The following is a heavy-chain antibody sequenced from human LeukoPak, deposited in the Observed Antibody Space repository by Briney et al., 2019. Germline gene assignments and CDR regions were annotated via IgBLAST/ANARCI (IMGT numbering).Heavy chain of an antibody. V-gene: IGHV3-48*04. CDR1: GFTFSSYS. J-gene: IGHJ6*04. CDR2: ISSSSSTI. Sequence: GGSLILSCAASGFTFSSYSMNWVRRAPGKGLEWVSYISSSSSTIYYADSVKGRFTISRDNAKNSLYLQMNSLRADDTAVYYCARDGVDLDVWGKGTTVTVSS. D-gene: IGHD3-16*01. CDR3: ARDGVDLDV.